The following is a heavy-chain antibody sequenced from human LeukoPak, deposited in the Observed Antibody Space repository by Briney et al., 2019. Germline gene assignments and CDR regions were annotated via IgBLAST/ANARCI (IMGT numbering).Heavy chain of an antibody. J-gene: IGHJ4*02. Sequence: GGSLRLSCAASGFTFVNYWMHWVRQAPGKGLVWVSRLNSDGTTTSYADSVKGRFTISRDNAKNTLYLQMNNLRAEDTAVYYCARARGYIYDSLDYWGQGTLVTVSS. CDR2: LNSDGTTT. D-gene: IGHD3-22*01. CDR1: GFTFVNYW. V-gene: IGHV3-74*01. CDR3: ARARGYIYDSLDY.